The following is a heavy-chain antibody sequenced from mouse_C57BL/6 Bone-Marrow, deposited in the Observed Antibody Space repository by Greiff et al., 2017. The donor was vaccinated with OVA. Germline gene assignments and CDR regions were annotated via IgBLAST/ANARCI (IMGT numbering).Heavy chain of an antibody. CDR1: GYAFTNYL. CDR2: INPGSGGT. Sequence: QVHVKQSGAELVRPGTSVKVSCKASGYAFTNYLIEWVKQRPGQGLEWIGVINPGSGGTNYNEKFKGKATLTADKSSSTAYMQLSSLTSEDSAVYFCARSSSGYRFAYWGQGTLVTVSA. J-gene: IGHJ3*01. D-gene: IGHD3-2*02. CDR3: ARSSSGYRFAY. V-gene: IGHV1-54*01.